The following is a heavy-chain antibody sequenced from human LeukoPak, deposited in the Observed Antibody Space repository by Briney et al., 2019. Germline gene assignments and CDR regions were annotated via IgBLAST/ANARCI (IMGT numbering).Heavy chain of an antibody. Sequence: AGGSLRLSCAASGFTFSSYAMSWVRQAPGKGLEWVSAISGSGDNTHYADSVKGRFTISRDNSKNTLYLQMSSLRAEDTAVYYCAKDVYGDYGGLDYWGQGTLVTVSS. CDR3: AKDVYGDYGGLDY. D-gene: IGHD4-17*01. CDR2: ISGSGDNT. V-gene: IGHV3-23*01. CDR1: GFTFSSYA. J-gene: IGHJ4*02.